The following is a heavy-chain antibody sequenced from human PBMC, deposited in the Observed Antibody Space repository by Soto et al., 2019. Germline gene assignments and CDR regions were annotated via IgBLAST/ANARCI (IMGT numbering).Heavy chain of an antibody. D-gene: IGHD5-18*01. CDR3: ARDLGYSYGSDY. Sequence: EVQLVESGGGLVQPGGSLRLSCAASGFTFSSYEMNWVRQAPGKGLEWVSYISSSGSTIYYADSVKGRFTISRDNAKNSLYLQMNSLRAEDTAVYYCARDLGYSYGSDYWGLGTLVTVSS. V-gene: IGHV3-48*03. CDR2: ISSSGSTI. CDR1: GFTFSSYE. J-gene: IGHJ4*02.